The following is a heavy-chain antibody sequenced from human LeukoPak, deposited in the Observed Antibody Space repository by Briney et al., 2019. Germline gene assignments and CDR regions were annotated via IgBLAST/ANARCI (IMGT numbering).Heavy chain of an antibody. CDR1: GFTFSSYA. D-gene: IGHD2-2*01. CDR3: AKDKTPYCSSTSCIPS. Sequence: GGSLRLSCAASGFTFSSYAMSWVRQAPGKGLEWVSAISGSGGSTYYADSVKGRFTISRDNSKNTLYLQMNSLRAEDTAVYYCAKDKTPYCSSTSCIPSWGQGTLVTVSS. J-gene: IGHJ4*02. V-gene: IGHV3-23*01. CDR2: ISGSGGST.